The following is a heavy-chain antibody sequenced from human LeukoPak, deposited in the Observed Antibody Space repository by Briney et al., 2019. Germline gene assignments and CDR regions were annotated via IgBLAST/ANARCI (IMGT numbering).Heavy chain of an antibody. J-gene: IGHJ4*02. V-gene: IGHV3-23*01. CDR2: ITGSGDNT. Sequence: GGSLRLSCAASGFTFSSYAMTWVRQAPGRGLEWVSVITGSGDNTYYADSVKGRFTISRDNSKNTLSLQMNSLRAEDTGVYYCAKDRVCSGGSCYFDYWGQGTLVTVSP. CDR3: AKDRVCSGGSCYFDY. D-gene: IGHD2-15*01. CDR1: GFTFSSYA.